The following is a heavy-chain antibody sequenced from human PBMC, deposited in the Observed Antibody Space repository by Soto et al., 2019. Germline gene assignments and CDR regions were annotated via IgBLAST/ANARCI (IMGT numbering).Heavy chain of an antibody. D-gene: IGHD6-13*01. CDR1: GYTFTSYG. V-gene: IGHV1-18*01. Sequence: ASVKVSCKASGYTFTSYGISWVRQAPGQGLEWMGWISAYNGNTNYAQKLQGRVTMTTDTSTSTTYMELRSLRSDDTAVYYCARDPAAAGRYYGMDVWGQGTTVTVSS. CDR2: ISAYNGNT. J-gene: IGHJ6*02. CDR3: ARDPAAAGRYYGMDV.